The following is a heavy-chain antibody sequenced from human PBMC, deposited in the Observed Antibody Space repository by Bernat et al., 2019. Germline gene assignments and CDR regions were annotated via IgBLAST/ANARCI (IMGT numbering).Heavy chain of an antibody. CDR3: AREGWVYEIPPRVYGMNV. J-gene: IGHJ6*02. V-gene: IGHV3-7*01. Sequence: EVQLVESGGGLVQPGGSLRLSCAASGFTFSSYWMSWVRQAPGKGLEWVANIKQDGSEKCCVDSVKGRFTIYRDNAKNSLFLQMNSLRAEDTAVYYCAREGWVYEIPPRVYGMNVWGQGTTVTVSS. D-gene: IGHD2/OR15-2a*01. CDR2: IKQDGSEK. CDR1: GFTFSSYW.